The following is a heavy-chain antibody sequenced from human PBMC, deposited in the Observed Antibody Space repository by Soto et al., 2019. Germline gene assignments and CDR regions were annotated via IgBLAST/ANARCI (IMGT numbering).Heavy chain of an antibody. CDR2: IGTTGDT. D-gene: IGHD3-22*01. CDR3: ARAIGPTLFDY. V-gene: IGHV3-13*04. CDR1: GFTFSSYD. Sequence: EVQLVEYGGGLVQPGVSLRLSCSASGFTFSSYDMHWVRQGTGKGLEWVSAIGTTGDTYYAGSVKGRFTISRENATNSLYLQMKSRRAWDTAIYFCARAIGPTLFDYWGQGTLVTVS. J-gene: IGHJ4*02.